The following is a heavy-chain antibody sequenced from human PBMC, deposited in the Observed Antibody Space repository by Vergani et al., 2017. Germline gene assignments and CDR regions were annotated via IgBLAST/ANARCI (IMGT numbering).Heavy chain of an antibody. J-gene: IGHJ6*02. Sequence: DVHLAESGGGFFQPGGSLRLSCTASGFTFSNYWMQWVRQAPGKGLMWVSRINSDGDSTSYADSVKGRFTISRDNAKNTLYLQMDSLRAEDTAVYYCAKARDPNCKGGNCYSYYYGLDLWGQGTTVTVSS. CDR2: INSDGDST. D-gene: IGHD2-21*01. CDR1: GFTFSNYW. CDR3: AKARDPNCKGGNCYSYYYGLDL. V-gene: IGHV3-74*01.